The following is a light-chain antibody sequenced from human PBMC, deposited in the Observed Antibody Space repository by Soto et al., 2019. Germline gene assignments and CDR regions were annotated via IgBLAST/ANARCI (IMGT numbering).Light chain of an antibody. J-gene: IGLJ1*01. Sequence: QSALTQPASVSGSPGQSITISCTGTSSDVGDYNYVSWYQHHPGKAPKLMIYEVTNRPSGVSNSFSGSKSGNTASLTISGLQAEDEAEYYCSSYTSSSTYVFGTGTKVTVL. CDR3: SSYTSSSTYV. V-gene: IGLV2-14*01. CDR2: EVT. CDR1: SSDVGDYNY.